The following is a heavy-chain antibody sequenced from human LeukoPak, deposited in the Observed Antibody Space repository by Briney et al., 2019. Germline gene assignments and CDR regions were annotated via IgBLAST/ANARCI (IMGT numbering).Heavy chain of an antibody. Sequence: SETLSLTCAVYGGSFSGYYWSWIRQPPGKGLERIGEINHSGSTNYNPSLKSRVTISVDTSKNQFSLKLSSVTAADTAVYYCARGTKTIFGVVTRGYFDYWGQGTLVTVSS. CDR3: ARGTKTIFGVVTRGYFDY. V-gene: IGHV4-34*01. D-gene: IGHD3-3*01. J-gene: IGHJ4*02. CDR1: GGSFSGYY. CDR2: INHSGST.